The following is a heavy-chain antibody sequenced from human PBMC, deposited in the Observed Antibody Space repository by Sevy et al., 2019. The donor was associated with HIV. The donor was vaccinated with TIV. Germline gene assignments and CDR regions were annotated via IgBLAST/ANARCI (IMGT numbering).Heavy chain of an antibody. D-gene: IGHD6-13*01. Sequence: GGSLRLSCAASGFTFSSYAMHWVRQAPGKGLEWVAVISYDGSNKYYADSVKGRFTISRDNSKNTLYLQMNSLRAEDTAVHYCARERRARGTYSSSWYDPTGVDAFDIWGQGTMVTVSS. CDR1: GFTFSSYA. V-gene: IGHV3-30-3*01. J-gene: IGHJ3*02. CDR2: ISYDGSNK. CDR3: ARERRARGTYSSSWYDPTGVDAFDI.